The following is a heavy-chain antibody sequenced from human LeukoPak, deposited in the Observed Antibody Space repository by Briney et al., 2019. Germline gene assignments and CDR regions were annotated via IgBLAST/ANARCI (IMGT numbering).Heavy chain of an antibody. CDR1: GGTFSSYA. V-gene: IGHV1-69*05. CDR2: IIPIFGTA. D-gene: IGHD6-13*01. CDR3: ARGTIAAARFDP. Sequence: SVKVSCKASGGTFSSYAISWVRQAPRQGLEWMGGIIPIFGTANYAQKFQGRVTITTDESTSTAYMELSSLRSEDTAVYYCARGTIAAARFDPWGQGTLVTVSS. J-gene: IGHJ5*02.